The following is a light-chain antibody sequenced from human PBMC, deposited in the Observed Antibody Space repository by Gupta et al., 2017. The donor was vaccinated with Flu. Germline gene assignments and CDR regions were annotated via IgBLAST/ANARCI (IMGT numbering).Light chain of an antibody. CDR1: SSNIGSNY. J-gene: IGLJ3*02. CDR2: KNN. V-gene: IGLV1-47*01. CDR3: AAWDDSLSGWV. Sequence: TXXCSXSSSNIGSNYVYWYQQLPGTAPKLLIYKNNQRPSGVPDRFSGSKSDTSVSLAISGLRSEDEAYYYCAAWDDSLSGWVFGGGTKLSVL.